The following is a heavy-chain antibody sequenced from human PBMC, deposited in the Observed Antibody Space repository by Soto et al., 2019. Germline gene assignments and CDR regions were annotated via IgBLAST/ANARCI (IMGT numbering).Heavy chain of an antibody. CDR1: GFTFGDYA. J-gene: IGHJ4*02. CDR3: TRDIRRAIAARPDY. V-gene: IGHV3-49*03. Sequence: PGGSLRLSCTASGFTFGDYAMSWFRQAPGKGLEWVGFIRSKAYGGTTEYAASVKGRFTISRDDSKSIAYLQMNSLKTEDTAVYYCTRDIRRAIAARPDYWGQGTLVTVSS. D-gene: IGHD6-6*01. CDR2: IRSKAYGGTT.